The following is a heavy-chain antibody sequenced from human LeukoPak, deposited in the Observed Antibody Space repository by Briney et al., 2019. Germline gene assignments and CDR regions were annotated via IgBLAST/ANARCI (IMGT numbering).Heavy chain of an antibody. V-gene: IGHV4-34*01. D-gene: IGHD3-22*01. CDR2: TNHSGST. Sequence: SETLSLTCAVYGGSFSGYYWSWIRQPPGKGLEWIGETNHSGSTNYNPSLKSRVTISVDTSKNQFSLKLSSVTAADTAVYYCARGRGYYYDSSGYYHSWGQGTLVTVSS. CDR1: GGSFSGYY. J-gene: IGHJ4*02. CDR3: ARGRGYYYDSSGYYHS.